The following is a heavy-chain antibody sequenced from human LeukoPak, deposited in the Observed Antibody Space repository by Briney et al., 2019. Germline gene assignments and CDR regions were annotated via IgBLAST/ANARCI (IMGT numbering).Heavy chain of an antibody. CDR1: GFTFSSYS. V-gene: IGHV3-21*01. CDR2: ISSSSSYI. D-gene: IGHD3-3*01. CDR3: ARGRLEWLSPFDY. Sequence: GGSLRLSCAASGFTFSSYSMNWVRQAPGKGLEWVSSISSSSSYIYYADSVKGRFTISRDNAKNSLYLQMNSLRAEDTAVYYCARGRLEWLSPFDYWGQGTLVTVSS. J-gene: IGHJ4*02.